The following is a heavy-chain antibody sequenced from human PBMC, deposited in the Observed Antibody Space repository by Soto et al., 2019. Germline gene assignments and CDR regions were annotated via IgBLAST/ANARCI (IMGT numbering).Heavy chain of an antibody. D-gene: IGHD3-22*01. CDR2: ISGSGGST. CDR3: VKAPRTMIVVVIFDY. Sequence: PGGSLRLSCAASGFTFDDYAMHWVRQAPGKGLEWVSAISGSGGSTYYADSVKGRFTISRDNSKNTLYLQMSSLRAEDTAVYYCVKAPRTMIVVVIFDYWGQGTLVTVSS. V-gene: IGHV3-64D*06. J-gene: IGHJ4*02. CDR1: GFTFDDYA.